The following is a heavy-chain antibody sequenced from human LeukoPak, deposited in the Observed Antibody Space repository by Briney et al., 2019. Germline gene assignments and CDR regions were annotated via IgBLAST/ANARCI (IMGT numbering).Heavy chain of an antibody. D-gene: IGHD3-10*01. Sequence: PGGSLRLSCAASGFTFSSYWMHWVRQAPGKGQVWVSRINSDGSSTSYADSVKGRFTISRDNAKNTLYLQMNSLRAEDTAVYYCARVWFGELFRYFDYWGQGTLVTVSS. J-gene: IGHJ4*02. CDR2: INSDGSST. V-gene: IGHV3-74*01. CDR3: ARVWFGELFRYFDY. CDR1: GFTFSSYW.